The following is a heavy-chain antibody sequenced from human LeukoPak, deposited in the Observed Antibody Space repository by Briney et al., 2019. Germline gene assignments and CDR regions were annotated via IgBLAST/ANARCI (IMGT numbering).Heavy chain of an antibody. J-gene: IGHJ4*02. CDR2: IYYSGST. CDR3: ARDHSSSSEDY. CDR1: GGSISSSRDY. D-gene: IGHD6-13*01. V-gene: IGHV4-39*02. Sequence: SETRSLTCTVSGGSISSSRDYWAWIRQPPGKGLEWIANIYYSGSTYYSPSLKSRVTISVDTSKNQFFLKLSSVTAADTAVYYCARDHSSSSEDYWGQGTLVTVSS.